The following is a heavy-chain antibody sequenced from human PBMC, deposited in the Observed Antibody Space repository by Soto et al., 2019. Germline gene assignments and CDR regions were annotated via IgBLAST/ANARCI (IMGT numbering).Heavy chain of an antibody. CDR1: GFTFSSYS. D-gene: IGHD1-20*01. CDR2: ISSSSSTI. V-gene: IGHV3-48*02. J-gene: IGHJ6*02. Sequence: GGSLRLSCAASGFTFSSYSMNWVRQAPGKGLEWVSYISSSSSTIYYADSVKGRFTISRDNAKNSLYLQMNSLRDEDTAVYYCARDLTGTVYYYYYYGMDVWGQGTTVTAP. CDR3: ARDLTGTVYYYYYYGMDV.